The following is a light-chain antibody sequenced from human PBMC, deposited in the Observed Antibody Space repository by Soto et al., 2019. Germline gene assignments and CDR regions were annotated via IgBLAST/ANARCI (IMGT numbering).Light chain of an antibody. CDR1: QSLVHSDGKSH. V-gene: IGKV2D-29*01. CDR2: EAS. J-gene: IGKJ2*01. Sequence: TQTPYALSVSPGQPASISCRSSQSLVHSDGKSHLYWYLQKPGQPPQLLIYEASNRFSGVPDRFSGSGSGTDLTLKISRVEAEDVGVYYCMQIIKLPDTFGQGTKMDIK. CDR3: MQIIKLPDT.